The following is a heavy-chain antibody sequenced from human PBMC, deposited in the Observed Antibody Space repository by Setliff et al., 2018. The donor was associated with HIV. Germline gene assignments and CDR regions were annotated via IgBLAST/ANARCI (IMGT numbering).Heavy chain of an antibody. J-gene: IGHJ6*02. Sequence: GASVKVSCKASGYTFTGYYMHWVRQAPGQGLEWMGWINPNSGGTNYAQKFQGRVTMTRDTSISTAYMELSRLRSDDTAVYYCARDIKPFVGRDYYYGMDVWGQGTTVTVSS. CDR3: ARDIKPFVGRDYYYGMDV. D-gene: IGHD1-26*01. V-gene: IGHV1-2*02. CDR2: INPNSGGT. CDR1: GYTFTGYY.